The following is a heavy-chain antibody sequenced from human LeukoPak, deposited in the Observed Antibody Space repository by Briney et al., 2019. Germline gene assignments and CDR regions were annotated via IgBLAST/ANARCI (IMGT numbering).Heavy chain of an antibody. CDR3: ARVPINWFDP. CDR1: GGSFSGYY. D-gene: IGHD3-10*01. CDR2: INHSGNT. Sequence: SETLSLTCAVYGGSFSGYYWSWIRQPPGKELEWIGEINHSGNTNYNPSLKSRVNISVDKSKNQFSLKLSSVSAADTAVYYCARVPINWFDPWGQGTLVTVSS. J-gene: IGHJ5*02. V-gene: IGHV4-34*01.